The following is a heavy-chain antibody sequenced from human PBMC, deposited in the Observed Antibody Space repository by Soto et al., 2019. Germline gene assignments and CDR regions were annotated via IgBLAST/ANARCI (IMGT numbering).Heavy chain of an antibody. CDR2: IYYSGST. CDR3: ARHGGYCSGGSCPYYFDY. CDR1: GGSISSYY. J-gene: IGHJ4*02. D-gene: IGHD2-15*01. Sequence: PSETLSLTCTVSGGSISSYYWSWIRQPPGKGLEWIGYIYYSGSTNYNPSLKSRVTISVDTSKNQFSLKLSSVTAADTAVYYCARHGGYCSGGSCPYYFDYWGQGTLVTVSS. V-gene: IGHV4-59*08.